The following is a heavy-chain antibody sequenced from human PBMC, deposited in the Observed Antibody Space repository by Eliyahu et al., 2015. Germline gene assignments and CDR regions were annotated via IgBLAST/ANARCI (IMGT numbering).Heavy chain of an antibody. CDR3: ARGPVVAANSLPNRY. Sequence: QVQLVQSGAEVKKPGASVKVSCXAPGYTFTXXGISXVRQAPGQGLEWMGWISAYNGNTNYAQXLQGRVTMTTDTSTSTAYMELRSLRSDDTAVYYCARGPVVAANSLPNRYWGQGTLVTVSS. V-gene: IGHV1-18*01. J-gene: IGHJ4*02. CDR2: ISAYNGNT. CDR1: GYTFTXXG. D-gene: IGHD2-15*01.